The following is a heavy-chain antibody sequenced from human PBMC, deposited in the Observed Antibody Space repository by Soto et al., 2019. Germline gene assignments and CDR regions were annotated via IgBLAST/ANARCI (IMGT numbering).Heavy chain of an antibody. CDR2: INTNTGNP. V-gene: IGHV7-4-1*01. CDR3: ARDNDNNWFDP. J-gene: IGHJ5*02. D-gene: IGHD2-8*01. CDR1: GYTFTSYA. Sequence: VASVKVSCKASGYTFTSYAMNWVRQAPGQGLEWMGWINTNTGNPTYAQGFTGRFVFSLDTSVSTAYLQICSLKAEDTAVYYCARDNDNNWFDPWGQGTLVTASS.